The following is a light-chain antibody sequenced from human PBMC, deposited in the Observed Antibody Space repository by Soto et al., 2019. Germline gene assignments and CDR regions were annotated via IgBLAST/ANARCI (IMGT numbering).Light chain of an antibody. J-gene: IGLJ1*01. CDR1: SSDVGGSDY. Sequence: QSALTQPASVSGSPGQSITVSCTGSSSDVGGSDYISWYQQHPGKAPRLIIYGVSDRPSGVSNRYSGSKSGNSASLTISGLQADDEADYYCCSLTTSHTYVFGSGTKLTVL. CDR3: CSLTTSHTYV. V-gene: IGLV2-14*03. CDR2: GVS.